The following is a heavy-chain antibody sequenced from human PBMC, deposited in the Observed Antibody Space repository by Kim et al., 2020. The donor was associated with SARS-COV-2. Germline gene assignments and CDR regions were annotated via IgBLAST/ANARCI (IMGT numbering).Heavy chain of an antibody. D-gene: IGHD1-26*01. V-gene: IGHV3-33*05. CDR1: GFTFSSYG. CDR2: ISYDGSNK. Sequence: GGSLRLSCAASGFTFSSYGMHWVRQAPGKGLEWVAVISYDGSNKYYADSVTGRFTISRDNSKNTLYLKVHSLRAEDTAVYYCARDRAWGYSGSYPYYYYYGMDVWGQGTTGTVSS. CDR3: ARDRAWGYSGSYPYYYYYGMDV. J-gene: IGHJ6*02.